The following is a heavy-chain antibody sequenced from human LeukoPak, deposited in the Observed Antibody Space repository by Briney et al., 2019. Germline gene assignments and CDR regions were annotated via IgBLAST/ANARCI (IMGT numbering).Heavy chain of an antibody. D-gene: IGHD1-26*01. CDR3: ARGLETEWELLDY. CDR1: GYTFTGYY. V-gene: IGHV1-2*02. J-gene: IGHJ4*02. Sequence: ASVKVSCKASGYTFTGYYMHWVRQAPGQGLEWMGWINPNSGGTNCAQKFQGRVTMTRDTSISTAYMELSRLRSDDTAVYYCARGLETEWELLDYWGQGALVTVSS. CDR2: INPNSGGT.